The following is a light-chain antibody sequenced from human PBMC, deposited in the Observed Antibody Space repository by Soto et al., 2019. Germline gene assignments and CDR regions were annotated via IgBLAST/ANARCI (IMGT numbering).Light chain of an antibody. V-gene: IGLV2-23*01. CDR1: SSDVGNYNL. CDR2: EGS. J-gene: IGLJ2*01. CDR3: SSYAGSNVL. Sequence: QSVLTQPASVSGSPGQSITISCTGTSSDVGNYNLVSWYQQHPGKTPKVIIYEGSKRPSGVSNRFSGSKSGNTASLTISGLQAEDEADYYCSSYAGSNVLFGGGTQLTVL.